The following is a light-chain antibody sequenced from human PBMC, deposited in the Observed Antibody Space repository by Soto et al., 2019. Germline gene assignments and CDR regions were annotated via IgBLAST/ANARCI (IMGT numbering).Light chain of an antibody. CDR2: DAS. V-gene: IGKV1-5*01. J-gene: IGKJ1*01. CDR3: QHYNSYSEA. Sequence: QMTQSPSTLSASVGDRVTITCRASQSISSCFAWYQQKPGKAPNLLIHDASSLESGVPSRFSGSGSGTEFTLTISGLQPDDFAPYYCQHYNSYSEASGQGPKV. CDR1: QSISSC.